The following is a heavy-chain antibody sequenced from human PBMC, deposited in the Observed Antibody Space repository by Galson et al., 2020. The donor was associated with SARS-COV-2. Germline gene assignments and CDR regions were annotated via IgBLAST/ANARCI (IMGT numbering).Heavy chain of an antibody. V-gene: IGHV5-51*01. CDR3: ARNRLGAAGTPYYFDY. CDR1: GYSFTRYW. Sequence: HGESLKISCKGSGYSFTRYWIGWVRQMPGKGLEWMGIIYPGDSDTRYSPSFQGQVTISTDKSISTAYLQWSSLKASDTAMYYCARNRLGAAGTPYYFDYWGQGTLVTVSS. D-gene: IGHD6-13*01. CDR2: IYPGDSDT. J-gene: IGHJ4*02.